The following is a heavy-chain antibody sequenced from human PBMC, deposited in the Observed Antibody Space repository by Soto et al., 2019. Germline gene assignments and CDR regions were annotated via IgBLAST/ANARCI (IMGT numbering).Heavy chain of an antibody. CDR1: GFTFSSYD. D-gene: IGHD2-2*01. J-gene: IGHJ6*03. V-gene: IGHV3-13*01. CDR2: IGTAGDT. Sequence: GGSLRLSCAASGFTFSSYDMHWVRQATGKGLEWVSAIGTAGDTYYPGSVKGRFTISRENAKNSLYLQMNSLRAGDTAVYYCARGVPAAIEAIQHYYYMDVWGKGTTVTVSS. CDR3: ARGVPAAIEAIQHYYYMDV.